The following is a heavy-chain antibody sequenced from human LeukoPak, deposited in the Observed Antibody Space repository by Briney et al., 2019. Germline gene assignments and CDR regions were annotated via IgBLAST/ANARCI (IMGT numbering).Heavy chain of an antibody. Sequence: ASVKVSCKASGYTVTGHYLHWVRQAPGQGLEWMGWINPNSGVTKYAQKFQGRVTMTRDTSINTAYMDLHSLTSDDTAMYYCAKDAYSGFSSSYNMDSWGQGTLVTVSS. CDR1: GYTVTGHY. J-gene: IGHJ4*02. V-gene: IGHV1-2*02. CDR3: AKDAYSGFSSSYNMDS. CDR2: INPNSGVT. D-gene: IGHD5-18*01.